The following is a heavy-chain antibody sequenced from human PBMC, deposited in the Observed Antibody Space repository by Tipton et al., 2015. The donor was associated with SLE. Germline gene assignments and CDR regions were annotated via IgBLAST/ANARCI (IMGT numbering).Heavy chain of an antibody. D-gene: IGHD3-10*01. J-gene: IGHJ3*02. Sequence: GSLRLSCAASGFSFSSYSMNWVRQAPGKGLEWVSSISSSSSYIYYADSVKGRFTISRDNAKNSLYLQMNSLRAEDTAVYYCARDPSGWFGESQEAFDIWGQGTMVTVSS. V-gene: IGHV3-21*01. CDR3: ARDPSGWFGESQEAFDI. CDR2: ISSSSSYI. CDR1: GFSFSSYS.